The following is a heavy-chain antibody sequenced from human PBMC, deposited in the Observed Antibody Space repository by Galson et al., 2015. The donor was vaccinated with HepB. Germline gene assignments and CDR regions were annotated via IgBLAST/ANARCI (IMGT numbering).Heavy chain of an antibody. J-gene: IGHJ3*01. CDR2: IYPGDSET. V-gene: IGHV5-51*01. Sequence: QSGAEVKKPGELLKISCRASGYSFTSYWIGWVRQTPGKGLECVGIIYPGDSETRYSPSFQGQVTISADKSITTAYLQWSSLKASDTAMYYCARLIAVTGTRLSSAFDVWGQGTMVT. CDR1: GYSFTSYW. CDR3: ARLIAVTGTRLSSAFDV. D-gene: IGHD6-19*01.